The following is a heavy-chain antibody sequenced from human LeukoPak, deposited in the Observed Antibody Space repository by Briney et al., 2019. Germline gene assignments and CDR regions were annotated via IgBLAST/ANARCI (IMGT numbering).Heavy chain of an antibody. CDR1: GYTFTSYY. CDR3: ARVVLYYGSGSPSYYFDY. D-gene: IGHD3-10*01. CDR2: INPSGGST. J-gene: IGHJ4*02. Sequence: ASVKVSCKASGYTFTSYYMHWVRQAPGQGLEWMGIINPSGGSTSYAQKFQGRVTMTRDTSTSTVYMELSSLRSEDTAVYYCARVVLYYGSGSPSYYFDYWGQGTLVTASS. V-gene: IGHV1-46*01.